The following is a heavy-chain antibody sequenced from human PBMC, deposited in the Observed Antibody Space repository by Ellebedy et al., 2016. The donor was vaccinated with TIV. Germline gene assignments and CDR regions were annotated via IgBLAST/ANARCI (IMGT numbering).Heavy chain of an antibody. J-gene: IGHJ6*02. D-gene: IGHD1-26*01. CDR3: TTLGHSGSRWFYNGMDI. Sequence: GGSLRLSXAASGFTFSNAWMTWVRQAPGMGLEWVGRIKSSYDGGAADYAAPVSGRFTISRDDSLNTLYLQMSSLKIEDSGVYYCTTLGHSGSRWFYNGMDIWGRGTTVTVSS. V-gene: IGHV3-15*05. CDR1: GFTFSNAW. CDR2: IKSSYDGGAA.